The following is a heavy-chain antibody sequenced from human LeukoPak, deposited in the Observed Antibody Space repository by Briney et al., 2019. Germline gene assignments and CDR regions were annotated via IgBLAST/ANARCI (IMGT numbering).Heavy chain of an antibody. V-gene: IGHV1-18*01. CDR1: GYTFTSYG. D-gene: IGHD6-13*01. Sequence: GASVKVSCKASGYTFTSYGISWVRQAPGQGLEWMGWISAYNGNTNYAQKLQGRVTMTTDTSTSTAYMELRSLRSDDTAVYYCARRAGTYYYYYGMDVWGQGTTVTVSS. J-gene: IGHJ6*02. CDR3: ARRAGTYYYYYGMDV. CDR2: ISAYNGNT.